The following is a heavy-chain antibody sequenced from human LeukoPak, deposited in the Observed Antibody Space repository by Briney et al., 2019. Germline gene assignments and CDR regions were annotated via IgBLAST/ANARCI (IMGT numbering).Heavy chain of an antibody. Sequence: GGSLRLSCAASGFTLSSYAMSWVRQAPGKGLEWVSAISGGGGYTNYADSVKGRFTISRDNSKNTLYLQMNSLRAEDTAVYYCAKEDYGDYVYHHFDYWGQGTLVTVSS. V-gene: IGHV3-23*01. CDR1: GFTLSSYA. D-gene: IGHD4-17*01. J-gene: IGHJ4*02. CDR2: ISGGGGYT. CDR3: AKEDYGDYVYHHFDY.